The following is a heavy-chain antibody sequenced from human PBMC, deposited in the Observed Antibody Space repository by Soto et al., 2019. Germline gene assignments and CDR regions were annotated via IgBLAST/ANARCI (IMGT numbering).Heavy chain of an antibody. CDR3: ARDFYESSGYCDY. Sequence: QVQLVQSGAEVKKPGASVKVSCKAYGYTFRTYGLSWVRQAPGQGLEWMGWISAYTGNTVYTQRCKGRLTLATDTSTGTAYIELRSLRLADTAVYYCARDFYESSGYCDYWGQGTLVTVSS. D-gene: IGHD3-22*01. V-gene: IGHV1-18*01. J-gene: IGHJ4*02. CDR1: GYTFRTYG. CDR2: ISAYTGNT.